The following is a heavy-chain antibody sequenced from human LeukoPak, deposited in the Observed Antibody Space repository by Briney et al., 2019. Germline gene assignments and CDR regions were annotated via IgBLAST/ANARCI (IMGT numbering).Heavy chain of an antibody. CDR2: SRGRGGST. V-gene: IGHV3-23*01. CDR3: AKDLDSSSFFDY. Sequence: GGSLRLSCAASGFTFSSFAMSWVRQAPGKGLEWVSTSRGRGGSTYYADSVKGRFNISRDNSKNTLYLQMNSLRAEDTAVYYCAKDLDSSSFFDYWGPGSLVTVSS. D-gene: IGHD6-13*01. CDR1: GFTFSSFA. J-gene: IGHJ4*02.